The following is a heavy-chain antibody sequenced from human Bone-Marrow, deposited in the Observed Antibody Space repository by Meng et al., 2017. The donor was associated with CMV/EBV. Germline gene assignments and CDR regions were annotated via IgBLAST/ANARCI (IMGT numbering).Heavy chain of an antibody. D-gene: IGHD2-2*01. Sequence: SVKVSCKASGGTFSSYAISWVRQAPGQGLEWMGGIIPILGIANYAQKFQGRVTITADKSTSTAYMELSSLRSEDTAVYYCARGVVVVPAAIGWFDPWGQGTLVTVPS. CDR3: ARGVVVVPAAIGWFDP. CDR1: GGTFSSYA. J-gene: IGHJ5*02. CDR2: IIPILGIA. V-gene: IGHV1-69*10.